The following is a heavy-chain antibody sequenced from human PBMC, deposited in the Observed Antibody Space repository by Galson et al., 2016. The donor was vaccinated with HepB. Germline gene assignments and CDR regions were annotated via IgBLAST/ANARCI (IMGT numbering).Heavy chain of an antibody. CDR2: IYYSGGT. J-gene: IGHJ5*02. V-gene: IGHV4-59*01. CDR3: ARATVTTVYNWFDP. CDR1: GGSISSYY. Sequence: SETLSLTCSVSGGSISSYYWSWIRQPPGKGLEWIGYIYYSGGTNYNPSLKSRVTISVDTSKNHFSLKLSSVTAADTAVYYCARATVTTVYNWFDPWGQGTLVSVSS. D-gene: IGHD4-17*01.